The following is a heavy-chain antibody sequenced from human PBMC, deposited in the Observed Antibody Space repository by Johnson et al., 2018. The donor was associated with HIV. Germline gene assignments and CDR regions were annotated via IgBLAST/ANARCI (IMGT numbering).Heavy chain of an antibody. CDR1: GFTVSSNY. CDR2: INSGGGT. Sequence: EQLVESGGGLVQPGGSLRLSCAASGFTVSSNYMTWVRQGPGEGLEWVSVINSGGGTYYADSVTGRFTISRDNSKNTLYLQINSLKAEEAAVYFCARGCRDGYSCDVFDVWGQGTRVTVSS. D-gene: IGHD5-24*01. V-gene: IGHV3-66*01. J-gene: IGHJ3*01. CDR3: ARGCRDGYSCDVFDV.